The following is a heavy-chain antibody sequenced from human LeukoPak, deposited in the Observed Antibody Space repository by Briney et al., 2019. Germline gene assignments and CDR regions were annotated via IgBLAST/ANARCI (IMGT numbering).Heavy chain of an antibody. CDR3: ARNHYYDSSPLY. Sequence: ASVKVSCKASGCTFSSYAISWVRQAPGQGLEWMGRIIPILGIANYAQKFQGRVTITADKSTSTAYMELSSLRSEDTAVYYCARNHYYDSSPLYWGQGTLVTVSS. V-gene: IGHV1-69*04. CDR2: IIPILGIA. J-gene: IGHJ4*02. D-gene: IGHD3-22*01. CDR1: GCTFSSYA.